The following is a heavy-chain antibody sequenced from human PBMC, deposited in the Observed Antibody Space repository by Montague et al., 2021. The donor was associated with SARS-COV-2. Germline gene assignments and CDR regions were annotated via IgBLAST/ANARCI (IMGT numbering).Heavy chain of an antibody. CDR1: GVVELRRR. CDR2: LLLEKKN. CDR3: ARGLVGLLWFGEKYLGGNWLEP. D-gene: IGHD3-10*01. V-gene: IGHV4-34*01. J-gene: IGHJ5*02. Sequence: SETLSLTCTVSGVVELRRRSEEHTSELQSPLYLVCQLLLEKKNNYNPSLKSRVIISVDTSKNQFSLKLSSVTAADTAVYYCARGLVGLLWFGEKYLGGNWLEPWGKGTLLTV.